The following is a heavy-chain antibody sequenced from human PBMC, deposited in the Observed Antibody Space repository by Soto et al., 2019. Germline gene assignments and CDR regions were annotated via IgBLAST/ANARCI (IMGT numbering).Heavy chain of an antibody. D-gene: IGHD3-3*01. J-gene: IGHJ4*02. Sequence: SETLSLTCTVSGGSISSGDYYWSWIRQPPGKGLEWIGYIYYSGSTYYNPSLKSRVTISIDTSKNQFSLKLSSVTAADTAVYYCARGGITIFGVVIIGPHFDYWGQGTLVTVSS. CDR2: IYYSGST. CDR3: ARGGITIFGVVIIGPHFDY. CDR1: GGSISSGDYY. V-gene: IGHV4-30-4*01.